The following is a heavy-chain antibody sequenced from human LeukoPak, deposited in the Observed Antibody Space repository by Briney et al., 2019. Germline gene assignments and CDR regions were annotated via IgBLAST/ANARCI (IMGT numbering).Heavy chain of an antibody. D-gene: IGHD3-10*01. Sequence: GGSLRLSCAASGFPFSSYWMHWVRQAPGKGLVWVAHINNDGSRTNYADSVKGRFTVSRDNAKNMLYLQMNSLRVEDTAVYYCARVRGESPRWFDPWGQGTLVTVSS. CDR2: INNDGSRT. CDR3: ARVRGESPRWFDP. J-gene: IGHJ5*02. V-gene: IGHV3-74*01. CDR1: GFPFSSYW.